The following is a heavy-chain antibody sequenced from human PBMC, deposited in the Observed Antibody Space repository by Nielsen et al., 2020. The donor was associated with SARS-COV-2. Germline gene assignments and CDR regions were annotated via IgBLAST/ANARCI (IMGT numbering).Heavy chain of an antibody. D-gene: IGHD4-17*01. CDR3: TRDVTVTTLSGMDV. V-gene: IGHV3-49*03. Sequence: GGSLRLSCTASGFTFGDYAMSWFRQAPGKGLEWVGFIRSKAYGGTTEYAASVKGRFTISRDDSKSIAYLQMNSLKTEDTAVYYCTRDVTVTTLSGMDVWGQGTTVTVSS. J-gene: IGHJ6*02. CDR2: IRSKAYGGTT. CDR1: GFTFGDYA.